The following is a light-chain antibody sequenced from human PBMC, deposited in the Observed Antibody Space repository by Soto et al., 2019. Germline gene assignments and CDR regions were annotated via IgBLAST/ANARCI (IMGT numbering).Light chain of an antibody. CDR1: SSDVGTYNY. CDR2: DVS. J-gene: IGLJ2*01. CDR3: SSHTGSTVV. V-gene: IGLV2-14*01. Sequence: QSALPQPASVSGSPGQSITISCTGNSSDVGTYNYVSWYQQHPGKAPKLMIYDVSNRPSGVSNRFSGSKSGNTASLTISGRQAEDEADYYCSSHTGSTVVFGGGTNVTVL.